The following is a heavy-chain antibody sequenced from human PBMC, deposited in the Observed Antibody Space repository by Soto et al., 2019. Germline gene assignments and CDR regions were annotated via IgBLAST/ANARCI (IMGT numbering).Heavy chain of an antibody. Sequence: QVQLVQSGAEVKKPGSSVKVSCKASGGTFSSYAISWVRQAPGQGLEWMGGIIPIFGTANYAQKFQGRVTITADESTSTAYMELSSLRSEDTAVYYCATSQLPPRYYYYYYGMDVWGQGTTVTVSS. D-gene: IGHD2-2*01. V-gene: IGHV1-69*01. J-gene: IGHJ6*02. CDR3: ATSQLPPRYYYYYYGMDV. CDR1: GGTFSSYA. CDR2: IIPIFGTA.